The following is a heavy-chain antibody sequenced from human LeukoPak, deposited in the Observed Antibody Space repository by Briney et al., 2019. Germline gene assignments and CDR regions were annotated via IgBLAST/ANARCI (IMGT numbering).Heavy chain of an antibody. J-gene: IGHJ5*02. CDR2: IYHSGST. CDR1: GGSISSSNW. V-gene: IGHV4-4*02. CDR3: ASHYYDSSGISWFDP. Sequence: SETLSLTCAVSGGSISSSNWWSWVRQPPGKGLEWIGEIYHSGSTNYNPSLKSRVTISVDKSKNQSSLKLSSVTAADTAVYYCASHYYDSSGISWFDPWGQGTLVTVSS. D-gene: IGHD3-22*01.